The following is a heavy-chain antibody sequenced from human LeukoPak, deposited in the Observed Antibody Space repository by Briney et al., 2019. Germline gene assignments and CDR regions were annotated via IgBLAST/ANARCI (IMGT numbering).Heavy chain of an antibody. CDR1: GDSVSSNSAA. Sequence: SQTLSLTCAISGDSVSSNSAAWNWIRQSPSRGLEWLGRTYYRSKWYNDYAVSVKSRITINPDTSKNQFSLQLNSVTPEDTAVYYCAAEPRTYSSSLGWFDPWGQGTLVTVSS. V-gene: IGHV6-1*01. J-gene: IGHJ5*02. CDR3: AAEPRTYSSSLGWFDP. D-gene: IGHD6-19*01. CDR2: TYYRSKWYN.